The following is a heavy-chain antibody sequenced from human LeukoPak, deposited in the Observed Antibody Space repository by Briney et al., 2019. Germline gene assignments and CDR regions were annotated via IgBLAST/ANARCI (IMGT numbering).Heavy chain of an antibody. Sequence: AGGSLRLSCAASGFTFRSYYMSWIRQAPGKGLEWVANIKQDGTEKDYVDSVKGRFTISRDNDKSSVYLQMNSLSVEDTAVYYCARQWKWFDPWGQGTLVIVSS. CDR3: ARQWKWFDP. V-gene: IGHV3-7*01. J-gene: IGHJ5*02. D-gene: IGHD6-19*01. CDR1: GFTFRSYY. CDR2: IKQDGTEK.